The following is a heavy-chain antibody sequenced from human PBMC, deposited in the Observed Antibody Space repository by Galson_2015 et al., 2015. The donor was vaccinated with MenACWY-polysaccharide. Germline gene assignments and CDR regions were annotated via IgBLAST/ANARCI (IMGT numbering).Heavy chain of an antibody. D-gene: IGHD4-23*01. CDR1: GFTFSTYG. J-gene: IGHJ5*01. CDR3: AKDASNSWFDS. CDR2: LDGSGANT. V-gene: IGHV3-23*01. Sequence: SLRLSCAASGFTFSTYGMGWARQAPGKGLEWVSTLDGSGANTYYADSVRGRFTISRDNSKKMLYLQMNSLRAEDTALYYCAKDASNSWFDSWGQGTL.